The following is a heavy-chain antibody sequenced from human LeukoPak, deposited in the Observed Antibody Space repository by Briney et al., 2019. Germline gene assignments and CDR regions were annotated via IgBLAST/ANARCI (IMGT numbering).Heavy chain of an antibody. CDR1: GFTFSSYS. Sequence: GGSLRLSCAASGFTFSSYSMNWVRQAPGKGLEWVSSISSSSSYIYYADSVKGRFTISRDNAKNSLYLQMNSLRAEDTAVYYCARDLPTMTTVTLDYWGQGTLVTVSS. V-gene: IGHV3-21*01. J-gene: IGHJ4*02. CDR3: ARDLPTMTTVTLDY. CDR2: ISSSSSYI. D-gene: IGHD4-17*01.